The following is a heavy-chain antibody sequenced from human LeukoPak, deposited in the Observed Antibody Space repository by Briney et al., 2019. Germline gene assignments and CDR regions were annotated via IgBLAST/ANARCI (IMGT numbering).Heavy chain of an antibody. D-gene: IGHD3-10*01. CDR3: ARAPRSGSYRFINWFDP. CDR2: INHSGST. V-gene: IGHV4-34*01. CDR1: GGSFSGYY. J-gene: IGHJ5*02. Sequence: SETLSLTCAVYGGSFSGYYWSWIRQPPGKGLEWIGEINHSGSTNYNPSLKSRVTISVDTSKNQFSLKLSSVTAADTAVYYCARAPRSGSYRFINWFDPWGQGTLVTVSS.